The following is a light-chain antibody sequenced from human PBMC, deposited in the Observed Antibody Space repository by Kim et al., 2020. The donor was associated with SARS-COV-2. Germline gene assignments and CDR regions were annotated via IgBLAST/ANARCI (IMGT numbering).Light chain of an antibody. CDR2: EVT. J-gene: IGLJ2*01. CDR1: SSDVGGYNF. CDR3: SSYAGSNIVV. V-gene: IGLV2-8*01. Sequence: QSALTQPPSASGSTGQSVTISCTGTSSDVGGYNFVSWYQHHPGKAPKLMIYEVTERPSGVPDRFSGSKSGNTASLTVSGLQAEDEADYYCSSYAGSNIVVFGGGTQLTVL.